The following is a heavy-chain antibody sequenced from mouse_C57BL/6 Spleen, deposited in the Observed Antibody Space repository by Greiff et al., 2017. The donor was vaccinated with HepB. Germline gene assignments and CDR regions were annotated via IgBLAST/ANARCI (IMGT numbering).Heavy chain of an antibody. Sequence: QVQLKQPGAELVRPGSSVKLSCKASGYTFTSYWMHWVKQRPIQGLEWIGNIDPSDSETHYNQKFKDKATLTVDKSSSIAYMQLSSLTSEDSAVYYCAREGVYDAVRAMDYWGQGTSVTVSS. D-gene: IGHD2-3*01. V-gene: IGHV1-52*01. CDR3: AREGVYDAVRAMDY. CDR2: IDPSDSET. CDR1: GYTFTSYW. J-gene: IGHJ4*01.